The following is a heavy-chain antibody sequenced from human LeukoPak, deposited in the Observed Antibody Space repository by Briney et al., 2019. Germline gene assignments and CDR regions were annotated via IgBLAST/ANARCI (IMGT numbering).Heavy chain of an antibody. J-gene: IGHJ4*02. CDR3: ARGDYGNFDY. V-gene: IGHV4-59*01. CDR1: GGSISSYY. D-gene: IGHD4/OR15-4a*01. CDR2: IYYSGST. Sequence: PSETLSLTCTVSGGSISSYYWSWIRQPPGKGLEWIGHIYYSGSTNYNPSLKSRVTISVDTSKNQFSLKLSSVTAADTAVYYCARGDYGNFDYWGQGTLVTVSS.